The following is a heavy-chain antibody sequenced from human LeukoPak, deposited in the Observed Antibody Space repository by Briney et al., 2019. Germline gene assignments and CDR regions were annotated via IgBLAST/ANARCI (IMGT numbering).Heavy chain of an antibody. D-gene: IGHD4-17*01. Sequence: SVTVSCTASGGTFSIYAISWVRQAPGQGLEWMGGIIPIFGTANYAQKFQGRVTITADESTSTAYMELSSLRSEDTAVYYCARHPSTGYYYYGMDVWGQGTTVTVSS. J-gene: IGHJ6*02. V-gene: IGHV1-69*13. CDR1: GGTFSIYA. CDR2: IIPIFGTA. CDR3: ARHPSTGYYYYGMDV.